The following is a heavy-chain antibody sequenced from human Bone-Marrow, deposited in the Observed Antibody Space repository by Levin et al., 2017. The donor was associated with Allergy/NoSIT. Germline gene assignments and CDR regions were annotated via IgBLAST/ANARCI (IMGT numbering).Heavy chain of an antibody. D-gene: IGHD2-15*01. CDR2: VIPILDVT. J-gene: IGHJ4*02. CDR3: ARSPGGTHFDY. Sequence: AASVKVSCKASGDTFSPYTISWVRQAPGQGLEWMGRVIPILDVTNYAQTFQGRVTLTADKSTSTAYMELSSLRPDDTAIYYCARSPGGTHFDYWGQGTLVSVSS. V-gene: IGHV1-69*02. CDR1: GDTFSPYT.